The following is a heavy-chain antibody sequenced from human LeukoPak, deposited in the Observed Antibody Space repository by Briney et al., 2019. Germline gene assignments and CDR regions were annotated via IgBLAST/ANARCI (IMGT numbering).Heavy chain of an antibody. CDR1: GYTFTSYD. D-gene: IGHD3-10*01. Sequence: ASVKVSCKASGYTFTSYDINWVRQATGQGLEWMGWMNPNSGNTGYAQKFQGRVTITRNTSISTAYMEVSSLRSEDTAVYSCARRSAGSSGSSFDYWGQGTLVTVSS. J-gene: IGHJ4*02. V-gene: IGHV1-8*03. CDR3: ARRSAGSSGSSFDY. CDR2: MNPNSGNT.